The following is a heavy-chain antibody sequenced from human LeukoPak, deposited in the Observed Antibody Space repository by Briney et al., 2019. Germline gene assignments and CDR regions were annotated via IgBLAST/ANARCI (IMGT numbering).Heavy chain of an antibody. J-gene: IGHJ4*02. Sequence: GGSLRLSCAASGFMFRSYWMSWVRQAPGKGLEWVAIIKQDGSEKYYVDSVKGRFTISRDNAKNSLYLQMNSLRAEDTAVYYCARDGLDYYDSSGYNYWGQGTLVTVSS. V-gene: IGHV3-7*01. CDR1: GFMFRSYW. D-gene: IGHD3-22*01. CDR3: ARDGLDYYDSSGYNY. CDR2: IKQDGSEK.